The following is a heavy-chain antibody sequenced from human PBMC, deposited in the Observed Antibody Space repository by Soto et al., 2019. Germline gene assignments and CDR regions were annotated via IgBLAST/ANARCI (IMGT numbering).Heavy chain of an antibody. CDR1: AGSISSGGYS. J-gene: IGHJ4*02. CDR2: IYHSGST. CDR3: ARDPVGVRGVISYFDY. D-gene: IGHD3-10*01. Sequence: PSETLSLTCAVSAGSISSGGYSWSWIRQPPGKGLEWIGYIYHSGSTYYNPSLKSRVTISVDRSKNQFSLKLSSVTAADTAVYYCARDPVGVRGVISYFDYWGQGTLVTVSS. V-gene: IGHV4-30-2*01.